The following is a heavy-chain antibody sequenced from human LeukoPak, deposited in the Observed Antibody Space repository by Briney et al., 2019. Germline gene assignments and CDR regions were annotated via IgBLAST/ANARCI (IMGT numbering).Heavy chain of an antibody. V-gene: IGHV3-23*01. CDR3: AKGKDFNGYYVDS. Sequence: PGGSLRLSCAASGFTFSSLGMSWVRQSPETGLEWVSVSGGSGGATHYAESVKGRFTISRDNSKNTLYLEMSRLRADDTAVYYCAKGKDFNGYYVDSWGQGTLVTVSS. CDR2: SGGSGGAT. D-gene: IGHD3-3*01. CDR1: GFTFSSLG. J-gene: IGHJ4*02.